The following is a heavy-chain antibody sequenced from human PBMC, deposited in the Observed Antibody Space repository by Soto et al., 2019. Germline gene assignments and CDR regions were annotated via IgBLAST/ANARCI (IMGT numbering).Heavy chain of an antibody. V-gene: IGHV4-34*01. CDR2: INHSGST. Sequence: PSETLSLTCAVYGGSFSGYYWSWIRQPPGKGLEWIGEINHSGSTNYNPSLKSRVTISVDTSKNQFSLKLSSVTAADTAVYYCARGQHYYDSSGYYLFDYWGQGTLVTVSS. CDR1: GGSFSGYY. D-gene: IGHD3-22*01. J-gene: IGHJ4*02. CDR3: ARGQHYYDSSGYYLFDY.